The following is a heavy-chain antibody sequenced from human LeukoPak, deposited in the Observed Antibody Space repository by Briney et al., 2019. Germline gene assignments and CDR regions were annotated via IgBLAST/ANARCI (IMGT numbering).Heavy chain of an antibody. CDR2: IYPNSGGT. D-gene: IGHD1-26*01. J-gene: IGHJ6*02. CDR1: GYTFTGYY. V-gene: IGHV1-2*02. CDR3: ARDMEWELLYYYHGMDV. Sequence: ASVKVSCKASGYTFTGYYMHWVRQAPGQGLEWMGWIYPNSGGTNYAQKFQGRVTMTRDTSISTAYMELSRLRSDDTAVYYCARDMEWELLYYYHGMDVWGQGTTVTVSS.